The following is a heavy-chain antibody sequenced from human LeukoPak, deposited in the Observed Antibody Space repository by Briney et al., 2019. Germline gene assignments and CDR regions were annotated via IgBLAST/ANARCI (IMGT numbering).Heavy chain of an antibody. CDR3: AGAGYSGSWWGGYYYYYGMDG. D-gene: IGHD6-13*01. CDR2: IYYSGST. J-gene: IGHJ6*02. V-gene: IGHV4-59*13. CDR1: VGSISSYY. Sequence: SETLSLTCTVSVGSISSYYWSWIRQPPGKGLEWLGYIYYSGSTNYNPSLRSPVTISVDTSKNPFSPKLSSLTAAYTAVYYCAGAGYSGSWWGGYYYYYGMDGWGQGTTVTVSS.